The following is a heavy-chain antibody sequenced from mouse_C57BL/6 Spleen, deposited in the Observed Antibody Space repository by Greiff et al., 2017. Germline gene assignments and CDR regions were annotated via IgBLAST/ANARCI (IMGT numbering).Heavy chain of an antibody. CDR1: GFSLTSYG. V-gene: IGHV2-2*01. J-gene: IGHJ2*01. Sequence: QVQLQQSGPGLVQPSQSLSITCTVSGFSLTSYGVHWVRQSPGKGLEWLGVIWSGGSTDYNAALISRLSISKDNSKGQVFFKMNSLQADDTAIYYCARKGGEEYFDYWGQGTTLTVSS. CDR3: ARKGGEEYFDY. CDR2: IWSGGST.